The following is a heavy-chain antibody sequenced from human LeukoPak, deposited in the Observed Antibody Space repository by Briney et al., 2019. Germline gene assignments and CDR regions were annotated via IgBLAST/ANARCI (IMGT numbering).Heavy chain of an antibody. V-gene: IGHV3-23*01. CDR3: AKNGGNSYGTGHFDH. CDR2: IGGGGGDP. Sequence: PGGSLRLSCAASGFTFSSYAMTWARQAPGKGLEWVSAIGGGGGDPYYADSVKGRFTISRDNSKNTMYLQMNSLRVEDTAVYYCAKNGGNSYGTGHFDHWGQGILVTVSS. CDR1: GFTFSSYA. D-gene: IGHD5-18*01. J-gene: IGHJ4*02.